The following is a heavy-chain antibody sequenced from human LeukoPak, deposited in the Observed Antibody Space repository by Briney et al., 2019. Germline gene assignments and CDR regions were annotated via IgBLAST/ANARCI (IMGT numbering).Heavy chain of an antibody. J-gene: IGHJ5*02. CDR1: GGSISSYY. V-gene: IGHV4-34*01. D-gene: IGHD2-15*01. Sequence: PSETLSLTCTVSGGSISSYYWSWIRQPPGKGLEWIGEINHSGSINYNPSLKSRVTISVDTSKNQFSLKLSSVTAADTAVYYRATRPVVAANWFDPWGQGTLVTVSS. CDR2: INHSGSI. CDR3: ATRPVVAANWFDP.